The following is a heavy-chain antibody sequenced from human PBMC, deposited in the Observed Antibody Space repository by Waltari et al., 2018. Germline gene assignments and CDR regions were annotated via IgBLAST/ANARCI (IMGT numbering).Heavy chain of an antibody. D-gene: IGHD2-21*01. CDR3: AKDRHILVVIVSVDTFHI. V-gene: IGHV3-73*01. CDR2: IRNKRSTYAT. Sequence: EVQLVESGGGLVQPGRSLRLSCTASGFTFGDYAMSWVRQAPGKGLEWVGHIRNKRSTYATADGASVRGRFTISRDDSKNTAYLQMNSLRAEDTAIYYCAKDRHILVVIVSVDTFHIWGQGTMVTVSS. J-gene: IGHJ3*02. CDR1: GFTFGDYA.